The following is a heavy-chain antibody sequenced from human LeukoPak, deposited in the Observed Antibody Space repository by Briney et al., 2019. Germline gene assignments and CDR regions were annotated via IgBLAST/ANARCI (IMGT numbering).Heavy chain of an antibody. D-gene: IGHD3-10*01. V-gene: IGHV4-39*01. CDR1: GGSISSSGYY. Sequence: SETLSLTCTVSGGSISSSGYYSGWIRQPPGKGLEWIGTIYYSGSTYYNPSLNSRVTTSVDTSKNQFSLKLSSVTAADTAVYYCARTGNTAVPPYFDYWGQGALVTVSS. J-gene: IGHJ4*02. CDR3: ARTGNTAVPPYFDY. CDR2: IYYSGST.